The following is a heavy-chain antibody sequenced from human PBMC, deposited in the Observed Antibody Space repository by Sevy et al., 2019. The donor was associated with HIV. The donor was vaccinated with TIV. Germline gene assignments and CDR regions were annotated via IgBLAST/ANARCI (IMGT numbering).Heavy chain of an antibody. D-gene: IGHD6-13*01. CDR1: GGTFSSYA. CDR3: ASETGSGRYSSSWYFGWFDP. Sequence: KVSCKASGGTFSSYAISWVRQAPGQGLEWMGGIIPIFGTANYAQKFQGRVTITADESTSTAYMELSSLRSEDTAVYYCASETGSGRYSSSWYFGWFDPWGQGTLVTVSS. V-gene: IGHV1-69*01. CDR2: IIPIFGTA. J-gene: IGHJ5*02.